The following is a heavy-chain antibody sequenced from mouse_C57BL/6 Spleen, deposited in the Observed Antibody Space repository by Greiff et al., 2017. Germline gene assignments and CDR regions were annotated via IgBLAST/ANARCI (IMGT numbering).Heavy chain of an antibody. CDR3: ARTVVGYWYFDV. CDR2: INPSNGGT. Sequence: QVQLQQPGTELVKPGASVKLSCKASGYTFTSYWMHWVKQRPGQGLEWIGNINPSNGGTNYNEKFKSKATLTVDKSSSTAYMQLSSLASEDSAVYCCARTVVGYWYFDVWGTGTTVTVSS. CDR1: GYTFTSYW. D-gene: IGHD1-1*01. J-gene: IGHJ1*03. V-gene: IGHV1-53*01.